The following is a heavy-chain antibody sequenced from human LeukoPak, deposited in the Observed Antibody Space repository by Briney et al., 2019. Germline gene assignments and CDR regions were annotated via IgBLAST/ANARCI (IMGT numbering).Heavy chain of an antibody. J-gene: IGHJ4*02. Sequence: GGSLRLSCAASGFTSSDYYINWIRQAPGKGLEWVSYISSSGSTIYYTDSVKGRFTISRDNAKNSLYLQMNSLRAEDTAVYYCARIFLWSFDYWGQGTLVTVSS. CDR3: ARIFLWSFDY. CDR2: ISSSGSTI. V-gene: IGHV3-11*01. CDR1: GFTSSDYY. D-gene: IGHD2/OR15-2a*01.